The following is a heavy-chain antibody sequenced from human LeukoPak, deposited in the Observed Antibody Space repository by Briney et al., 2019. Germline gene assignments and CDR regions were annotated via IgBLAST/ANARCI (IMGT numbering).Heavy chain of an antibody. Sequence: ASVKVSCKASGYTFTSYGISWVRQAPGQGLEWMGWISAYNGNTNYAQKLQGRVTMTTDTSTSTAYMELRSLGSDNTAVYYCARSSGTWDLFDYWGQGTLVTVSS. V-gene: IGHV1-18*01. J-gene: IGHJ4*02. CDR1: GYTFTSYG. CDR3: ARSSGTWDLFDY. CDR2: ISAYNGNT. D-gene: IGHD1-1*01.